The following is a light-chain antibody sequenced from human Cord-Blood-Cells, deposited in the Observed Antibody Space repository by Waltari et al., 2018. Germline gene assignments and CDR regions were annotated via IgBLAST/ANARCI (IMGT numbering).Light chain of an antibody. V-gene: IGLV3-25*03. Sequence: SYELTQPPSVSVSPGQTARITCSGDALPKQYAYWYQQKPGQAPVLGIYKDSERPSGIPERFSGSSSGTTGTMTIRGVQAEDEADDYCQSADSSGTWVFGGGTKLTVL. CDR2: KDS. CDR1: ALPKQY. J-gene: IGLJ3*02. CDR3: QSADSSGTWV.